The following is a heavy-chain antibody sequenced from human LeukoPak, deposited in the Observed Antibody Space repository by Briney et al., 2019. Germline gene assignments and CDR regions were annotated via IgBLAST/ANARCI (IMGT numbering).Heavy chain of an antibody. J-gene: IGHJ5*02. CDR1: GFTFSKYW. CDR3: ARLGIAVAGTANWFDP. CDR2: IKQDGSEK. V-gene: IGHV3-7*05. D-gene: IGHD6-19*01. Sequence: PGGSLRLSCAASGFTFSKYWMSWVRQAPGKWLEWVANIKQDGSEKYYVDSVKGRFTISRDNAKNSLYLQMNSLRAEDTAVYYCARLGIAVAGTANWFDPWGQGTLVTVSS.